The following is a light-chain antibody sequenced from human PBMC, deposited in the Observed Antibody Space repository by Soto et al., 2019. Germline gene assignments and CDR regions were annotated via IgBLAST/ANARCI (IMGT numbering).Light chain of an antibody. CDR1: QSVSSN. CDR2: GAS. V-gene: IGKV3-15*01. Sequence: EIVMTQSPATLSVSPGERATLSCRASQSVSSNLAWYQQKPGQAPRLLIYGASTRATGIPARFSGSGSGTGFTLTISSLPSEDFAVYYCQQYNNWPPMYTFGQGTKLEIK. CDR3: QQYNNWPPMYT. J-gene: IGKJ2*01.